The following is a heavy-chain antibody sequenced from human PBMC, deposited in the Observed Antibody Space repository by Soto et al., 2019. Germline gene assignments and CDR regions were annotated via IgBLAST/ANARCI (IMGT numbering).Heavy chain of an antibody. D-gene: IGHD5-18*01. Sequence: SCKGSGDSLTISWITWVRQMPGKGLEWMGRIDPSDSYTNYSPSFQGHVTISADKSISTAYLQWSSLKASDTAMYYCARLRPGYSFGIEYWGQGTLVTVSS. J-gene: IGHJ4*02. V-gene: IGHV5-10-1*01. CDR1: GDSLTISW. CDR2: IDPSDSYT. CDR3: ARLRPGYSFGIEY.